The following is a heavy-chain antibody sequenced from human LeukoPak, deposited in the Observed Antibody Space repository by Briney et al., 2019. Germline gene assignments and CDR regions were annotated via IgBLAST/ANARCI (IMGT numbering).Heavy chain of an antibody. J-gene: IGHJ4*02. CDR1: GFTFSSYS. CDR2: ISSSSSTI. D-gene: IGHD2-2*01. Sequence: GGSLRLSCAASGFTFSSYSMNWVRQAPGKGLEWVSYISSSSSTIYYADSVKGRFTISRDNAKNSLYLQMNSLRAEDTAVYYCARGASVATLDYWGQGTLVTVSS. V-gene: IGHV3-48*01. CDR3: ARGASVATLDY.